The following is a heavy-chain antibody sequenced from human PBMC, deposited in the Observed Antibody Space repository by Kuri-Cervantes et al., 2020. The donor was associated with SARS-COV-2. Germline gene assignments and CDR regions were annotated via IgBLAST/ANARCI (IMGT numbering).Heavy chain of an antibody. CDR1: GGSISSSYYY. J-gene: IGHJ4*02. Sequence: GSLRLSCTVSGGSISSSYYYWGWIRQPPGKGLEWIGSIYYSGSTYYNPSLKSRVTISVDTSKNQFSLKLSSVTAADTAVYYCATISASYSSGWYALYWGQGTLVTVSS. D-gene: IGHD6-19*01. CDR2: IYYSGST. CDR3: ATISASYSSGWYALY. V-gene: IGHV4-39*07.